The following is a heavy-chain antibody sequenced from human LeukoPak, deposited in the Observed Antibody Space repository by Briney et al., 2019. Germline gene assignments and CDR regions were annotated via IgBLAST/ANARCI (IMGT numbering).Heavy chain of an antibody. CDR3: ARRYGDYNPSYYYGMDV. D-gene: IGHD4-17*01. V-gene: IGHV4-34*01. CDR1: GGSFSGYY. J-gene: IGHJ6*02. CDR2: INHSGST. Sequence: PSETLSLTCAVYGGSFSGYYWSWIRQPPGKGLEWSGEINHSGSTNYNPSLKSRVTISVDTSKNQFSLKLSSVTAADTAVYYCARRYGDYNPSYYYGMDVWGQGTTVTVSS.